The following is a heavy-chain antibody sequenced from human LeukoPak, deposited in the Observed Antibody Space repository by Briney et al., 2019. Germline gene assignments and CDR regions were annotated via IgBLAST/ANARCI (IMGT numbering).Heavy chain of an antibody. CDR3: ARGLPPYYYDFWSENYMDV. J-gene: IGHJ6*03. Sequence: GASVKVSCKASVGTFSSYAISWVRQAPGQGLEWMGGIIPIFGTANYAQKFQGRVTITTDESTSTAYMELSSLRSEDTAVYYCARGLPPYYYDFWSENYMDVWGKGTTVTVSS. CDR1: VGTFSSYA. D-gene: IGHD3-3*01. V-gene: IGHV1-69*05. CDR2: IIPIFGTA.